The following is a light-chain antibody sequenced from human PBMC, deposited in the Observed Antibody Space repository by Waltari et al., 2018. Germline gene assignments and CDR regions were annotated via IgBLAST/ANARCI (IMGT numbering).Light chain of an antibody. Sequence: EIVLTQSPGPLSLSSGDSATLSCRTSQSVGRSLAWYQQKRGQAPRLLIYGASSRATGIPDRFSGSGSGTDFSLTISRLEPEDFAVYYCQHYVTLPVTFGQGTKVEIK. V-gene: IGKV3-20*01. J-gene: IGKJ1*01. CDR1: QSVGRS. CDR2: GAS. CDR3: QHYVTLPVT.